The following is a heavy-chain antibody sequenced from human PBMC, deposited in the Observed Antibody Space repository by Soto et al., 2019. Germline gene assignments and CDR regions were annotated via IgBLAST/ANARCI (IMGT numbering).Heavy chain of an antibody. CDR1: GFTFSSYA. CDR2: ISYDGSNK. Sequence: PGGSLRLSCAASGFTFSSYAMHWVRQAPGKGLEWVAVISYDGSNKYYADSVKGRFTISRDNAKNSLYLQMNSLRAEDTAVYYCASPFWFDPWGQGTLVTVSS. V-gene: IGHV3-30-3*01. CDR3: ASPFWFDP. J-gene: IGHJ5*02.